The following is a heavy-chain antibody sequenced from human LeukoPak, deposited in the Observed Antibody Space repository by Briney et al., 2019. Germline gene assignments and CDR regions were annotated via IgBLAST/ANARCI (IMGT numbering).Heavy chain of an antibody. J-gene: IGHJ4*02. Sequence: GRSLRLSCAASGFTFSSYGMHWVRQAPGKGLGWVAVIWYDGSNKYYPDSVKGRFTIPRDNSKDTLYLQMNSLRAEDTAVYYCARDQYYYGSGSYLHYWGQGTLVSVSS. CDR3: ARDQYYYGSGSYLHY. CDR1: GFTFSSYG. CDR2: IWYDGSNK. V-gene: IGHV3-33*01. D-gene: IGHD3-10*01.